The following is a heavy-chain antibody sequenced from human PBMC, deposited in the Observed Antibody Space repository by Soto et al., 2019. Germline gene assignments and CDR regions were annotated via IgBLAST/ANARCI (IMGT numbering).Heavy chain of an antibody. V-gene: IGHV3-23*01. CDR2: FTGTPGPT. D-gene: IGHD6-25*01. J-gene: IGHJ5*02. Sequence: PVGSLSLSPAASGFTFSSYGMSWAHQAPGRVLVLGSAFTGTPGPTYYADSVKGRFTISRDNHKSRLYLLMNSLRAEDAAVYYCAKCTAVGGYSPFEPWGQGT. CDR1: GFTFSSYG. CDR3: AKCTAVGGYSPFEP.